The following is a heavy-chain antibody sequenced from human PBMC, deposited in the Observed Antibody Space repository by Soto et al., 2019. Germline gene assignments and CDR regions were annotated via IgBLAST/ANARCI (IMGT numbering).Heavy chain of an antibody. J-gene: IGHJ4*02. V-gene: IGHV4-59*01. D-gene: IGHD3-16*01. CDR2: IYYSGRP. CDR1: GGSISSYY. Sequence: QVQLQESGPGLVKPSETLSLTCTVSGGSISSYYWSWIRQPPGKGLEWIGYIYYSGRPNYNPSLKSRVTISADTSKNQFSLKLSAVTAADTAVDYWARYDGLYWGQGTLVTVSS. CDR3: ARYDGLY.